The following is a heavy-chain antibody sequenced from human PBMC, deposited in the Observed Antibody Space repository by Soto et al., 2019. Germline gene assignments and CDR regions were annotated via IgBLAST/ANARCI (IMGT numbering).Heavy chain of an antibody. CDR2: IYWDADK. V-gene: IGHV2-5*02. Sequence: QITLKESGPTLVKPTQTLTLTCTFSGFSLRTTGEGVGWIRQTPGKALEWLALIYWDADKRYSPSLKNRLTISTDTSESQVVLTLTNMYPVDTGTYFCAHRKRTITVATYFDLWGQGTPVTVSS. D-gene: IGHD6-19*01. CDR1: GFSLRTTGEG. CDR3: AHRKRTITVATYFDL. J-gene: IGHJ4*02.